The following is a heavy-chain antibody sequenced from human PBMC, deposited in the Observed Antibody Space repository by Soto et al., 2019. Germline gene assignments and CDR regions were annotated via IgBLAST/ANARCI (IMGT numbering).Heavy chain of an antibody. CDR1: GFTFSDYY. V-gene: IGHV3-11*01. CDR3: AGLVHLPTIDYYYYYGMDV. D-gene: IGHD2-21*01. Sequence: PGGSLRLSCAASGFTFSDYYMSWIRQAPGKGLEWVSYISSSGSTIYYADSVKGRFTISRDNAKNSLYLQMNSLRAEDTAVYYCAGLVHLPTIDYYYYYGMDVWGQGTTVTVSS. CDR2: ISSSGSTI. J-gene: IGHJ6*02.